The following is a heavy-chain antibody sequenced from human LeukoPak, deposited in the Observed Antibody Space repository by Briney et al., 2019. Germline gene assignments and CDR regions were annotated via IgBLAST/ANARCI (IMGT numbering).Heavy chain of an antibody. CDR2: ISSNGGST. Sequence: GGSLRLSCAASGFTFSSYAMHWVRQAPGKGLEYVSAISSNGGSTYYANSVKGRFTISRDNSKNTLYLQMGSLRAEDMAVYYCARDLDDYNYFDYWGQGTLVTVSS. V-gene: IGHV3-64*01. D-gene: IGHD4-11*01. J-gene: IGHJ4*02. CDR3: ARDLDDYNYFDY. CDR1: GFTFSSYA.